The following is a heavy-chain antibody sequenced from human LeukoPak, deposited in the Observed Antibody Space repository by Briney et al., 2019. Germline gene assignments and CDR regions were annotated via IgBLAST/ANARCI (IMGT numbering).Heavy chain of an antibody. J-gene: IGHJ4*02. CDR1: GFTFSSYS. D-gene: IGHD4-23*01. CDR3: ARDFYGGSQERRTLNDY. V-gene: IGHV3-48*01. Sequence: GGSLRLSCAASGFTFSSYSMNWVRQAPGKGLEWLSYISSSSKTIYYEDSVKGRFTISRDNAKNSLYLQMNSLRAEDTAVYYCARDFYGGSQERRTLNDYWGQGTLVTVSS. CDR2: ISSSSKTI.